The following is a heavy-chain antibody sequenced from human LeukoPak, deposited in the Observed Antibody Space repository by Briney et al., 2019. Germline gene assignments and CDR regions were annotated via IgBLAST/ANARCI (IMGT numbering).Heavy chain of an antibody. J-gene: IGHJ4*02. CDR1: GYTLTELS. D-gene: IGHD6-13*01. CDR3: ATAAAGTFDFDY. V-gene: IGHV1-24*01. Sequence: ASVKVSCKVSGYTLTELSMHWVRQAPGKGLEWMGGFDPEVGETIYAQRFQGTVTMTEDTTTDTAYMELSSLRSEDTAVYYCATAAAGTFDFDYWGQGTLVTVSS. CDR2: FDPEVGET.